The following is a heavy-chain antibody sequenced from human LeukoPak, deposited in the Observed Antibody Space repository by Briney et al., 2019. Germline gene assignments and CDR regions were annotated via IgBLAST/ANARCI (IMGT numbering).Heavy chain of an antibody. V-gene: IGHV3-23*01. J-gene: IGHJ4*02. Sequence: PGGSLRLSCAASGFTFSSYAMSWVRQAPGKGLEWVSAISGSGGSTYYADSVKGRFTISRDNSKNTLYLQMNSLRAEDTAVYYCAREYAYSSSWYSTRHYYFDYWGQGTLVTVSS. CDR3: AREYAYSSSWYSTRHYYFDY. D-gene: IGHD6-13*01. CDR1: GFTFSSYA. CDR2: ISGSGGST.